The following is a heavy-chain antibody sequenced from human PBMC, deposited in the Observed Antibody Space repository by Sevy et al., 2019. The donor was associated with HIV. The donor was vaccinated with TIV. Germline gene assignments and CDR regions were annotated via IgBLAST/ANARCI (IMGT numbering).Heavy chain of an antibody. V-gene: IGHV3-23*01. CDR3: AREGCTKPHDY. CDR2: LSFGCGEI. J-gene: IGHJ4*02. CDR1: GFTFSKYS. D-gene: IGHD2-8*01. Sequence: GGSLRLSCAASGFTFSKYSMSWVRQPPGKGLEWVSTLSFGCGEINYANSVKGRITISRDNSKRSVYLQMNNLRPEDTAVYHGAREGCTKPHDYWGQGTLVTVSS.